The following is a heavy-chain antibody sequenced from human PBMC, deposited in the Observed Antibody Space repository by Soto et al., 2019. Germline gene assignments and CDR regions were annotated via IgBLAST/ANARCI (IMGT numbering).Heavy chain of an antibody. CDR3: ARSYSSRFQH. V-gene: IGHV1-46*01. Sequence: ASVKVSCKASGYMFTYYYIHWVRQGPGQGLEWMGIINPNSGTTTSAQSFQGRVTMTRDTSTSTVYMELTSLTSEDTAIYYCARSYSSRFQHWGQGTLVTVSS. CDR1: GYMFTYYY. D-gene: IGHD6-13*01. J-gene: IGHJ1*01. CDR2: INPNSGTT.